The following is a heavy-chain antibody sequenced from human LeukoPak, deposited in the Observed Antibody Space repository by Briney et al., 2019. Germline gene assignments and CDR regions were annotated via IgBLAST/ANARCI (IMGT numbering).Heavy chain of an antibody. CDR3: ARRRGSLYSFDY. CDR1: GYSFTTYW. J-gene: IGHJ4*02. Sequence: GESLKISCQGSGYSFTTYWIAWVRQMPGKGLEWMGIIYPGDSDTRYSPSFQGQVTISADKSINTAYLQWDSLKASDTATYFCARRRGSLYSFDYWGQGTLVTVSS. CDR2: IYPGDSDT. V-gene: IGHV5-51*01. D-gene: IGHD3-16*01.